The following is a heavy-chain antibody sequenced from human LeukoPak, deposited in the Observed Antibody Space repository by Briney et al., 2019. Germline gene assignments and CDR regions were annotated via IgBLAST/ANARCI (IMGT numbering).Heavy chain of an antibody. CDR1: GGTFSSYA. CDR2: IIPILGIA. Sequence: ASVKVSCKASGGTFSSYAISWVRQAPGQGLEWMGRIIPILGIANYAQKFQGRVTITADKSTSTAYMELSSLRSEDTAVYYCARDSRGYNPRSETDYWGQGTLVTVSS. J-gene: IGHJ4*02. V-gene: IGHV1-69*04. D-gene: IGHD5-24*01. CDR3: ARDSRGYNPRSETDY.